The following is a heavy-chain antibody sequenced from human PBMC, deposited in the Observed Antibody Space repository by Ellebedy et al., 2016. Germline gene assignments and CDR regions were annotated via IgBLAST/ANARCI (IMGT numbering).Heavy chain of an antibody. CDR2: IKTKAEGEAV. D-gene: IGHD2/OR15-2a*01. CDR1: GFDFKNAW. V-gene: IGHV3-15*07. J-gene: IGHJ5*02. CDR3: TTYESDRTGDHYFLDT. Sequence: GGSLRLXXEASGFDFKNAWMNWVRQAPGQGLEWVGRIKTKAEGEAVAYAAPLEGRFIISRDDSRNTLHLQMNSLKTEDTAFYYCTTYESDRTGDHYFLDTWGQGTLVTVSS.